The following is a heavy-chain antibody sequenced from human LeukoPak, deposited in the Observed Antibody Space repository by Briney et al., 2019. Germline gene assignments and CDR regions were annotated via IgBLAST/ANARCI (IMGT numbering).Heavy chain of an antibody. J-gene: IGHJ4*02. CDR3: AKAGQVSVLLWFGELYPFDY. Sequence: GGSLRLSCAASGFTFSTYAMSWVRQAPGKGLEWVSAISDTGGGTYYADSVKGRFTISRDNSKNTLYLQMNSLRAEDTAVYYCAKAGQVSVLLWFGELYPFDYWGQGTLVTVSS. D-gene: IGHD3-10*01. V-gene: IGHV3-23*01. CDR1: GFTFSTYA. CDR2: ISDTGGGT.